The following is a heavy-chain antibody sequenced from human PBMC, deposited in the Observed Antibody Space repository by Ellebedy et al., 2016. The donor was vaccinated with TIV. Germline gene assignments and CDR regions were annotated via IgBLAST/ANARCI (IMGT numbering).Heavy chain of an antibody. J-gene: IGHJ4*02. D-gene: IGHD2-2*01. CDR1: GFTFSNFA. V-gene: IGHV3-23*01. CDR2: IGDNGGGT. Sequence: GESLKISXAASGFTFSNFAMNWVRQAPGKGLEWVSVIGDNGGGTYYADSVKGRFTISRDNSNNTLYLQMDSLRAEDTAVYYCAKGGCGFTSCLKFDYWGQGTRVTVSS. CDR3: AKGGCGFTSCLKFDY.